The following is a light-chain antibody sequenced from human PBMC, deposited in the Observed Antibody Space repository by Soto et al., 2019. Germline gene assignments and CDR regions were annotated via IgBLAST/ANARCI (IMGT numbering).Light chain of an antibody. V-gene: IGKV3-15*01. CDR2: DAS. J-gene: IGKJ1*01. CDR3: QQYSSWPRT. CDR1: QRVRSN. Sequence: EVVMTQSAATLSVSPGGRAPLSCRASQRVRSNLAWYQQKPGQAPRLLIYDASTRATGIPARFSGSGSGTEFTLTISTLQSEDFAVYFCQQYSSWPRTFGQGTKVDIK.